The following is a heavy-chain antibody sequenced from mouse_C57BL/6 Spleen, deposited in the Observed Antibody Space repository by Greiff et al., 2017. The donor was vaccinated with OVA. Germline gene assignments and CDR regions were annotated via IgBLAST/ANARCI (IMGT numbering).Heavy chain of an antibody. CDR3: ARNDYDPYYYAMDY. CDR1: GYAFSSYW. J-gene: IGHJ4*01. V-gene: IGHV1-80*01. D-gene: IGHD2-4*01. Sequence: VQLQQSGAELVKPGASVKISCKASGYAFSSYWMNWVKQRPGKGLEWIGQIYPGDGDTNYNGKFKGKATLTADKSSSTAYMQLSSLTSEDSAVYFCARNDYDPYYYAMDYWGQGTSVTVSS. CDR2: IYPGDGDT.